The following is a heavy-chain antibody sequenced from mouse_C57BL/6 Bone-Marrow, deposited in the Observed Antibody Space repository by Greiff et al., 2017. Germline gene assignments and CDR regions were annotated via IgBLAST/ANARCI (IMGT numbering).Heavy chain of an antibody. D-gene: IGHD2-5*01. CDR2: IYPGSGST. V-gene: IGHV1-55*01. Sequence: QVQLQQPGAELVKPGASVKMSCKASGYSFTSYWINWVKQRPGKGLEWNGDIYPGSGSTNYNEMFKSKATLTVDTASSTAYMQLSLLTSEDSAVYCCTRPYYSNYWYCDVWGTGTTVTVSS. CDR3: TRPYYSNYWYCDV. CDR1: GYSFTSYW. J-gene: IGHJ1*03.